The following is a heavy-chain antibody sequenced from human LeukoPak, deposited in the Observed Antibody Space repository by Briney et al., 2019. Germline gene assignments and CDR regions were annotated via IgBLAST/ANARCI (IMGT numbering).Heavy chain of an antibody. J-gene: IGHJ3*02. V-gene: IGHV3-23*01. Sequence: PGGSLRLSCAASGFTFSSYAMSWVRQAPGKGLDWVSAISTSGGSTYYADSVKGRFTVSRDNSRNTLYLQMNSPRAEDTAVYYCAKGPWPRTDAFDIWGQGTMVTVSS. CDR2: ISTSGGST. CDR3: AKGPWPRTDAFDI. CDR1: GFTFSSYA.